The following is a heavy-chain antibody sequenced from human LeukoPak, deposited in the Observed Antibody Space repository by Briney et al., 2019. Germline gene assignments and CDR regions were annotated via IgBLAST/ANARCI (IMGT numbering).Heavy chain of an antibody. J-gene: IGHJ4*02. CDR1: GFTFSSYW. D-gene: IGHD3-9*01. CDR3: ARGLANDILTGYYPTLEYYFDY. CDR2: IKQDGSEK. V-gene: IGHV3-7*01. Sequence: PGGSLRLSCAASGFTFSSYWMSWVRQAPGKGLEWVANIKQDGSEKYYVDSVKGRFTISRDNAKNSLYLQMNSLRAEDTAVYYCARGLANDILTGYYPTLEYYFDYWGQGTLVTVSS.